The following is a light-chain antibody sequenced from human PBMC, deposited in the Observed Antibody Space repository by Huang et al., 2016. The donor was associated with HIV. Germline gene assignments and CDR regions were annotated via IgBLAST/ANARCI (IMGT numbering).Light chain of an antibody. CDR2: AAS. J-gene: IGKJ4*01. CDR1: QSISTY. CDR3: QQTYSTPGT. Sequence: DIQMTQSPSSLSASVGDRVTITCRASQSISTYLNWYQQKPGKAPKLLIYAASSLQSGVPAGVSGSGSGTDFTLTISSLQPEDFAIYYCQQTYSTPGTFGGGTKVEIK. V-gene: IGKV1-39*01.